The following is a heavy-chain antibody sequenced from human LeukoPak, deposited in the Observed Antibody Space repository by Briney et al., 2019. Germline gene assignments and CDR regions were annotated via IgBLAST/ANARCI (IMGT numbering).Heavy chain of an antibody. D-gene: IGHD2-2*01. V-gene: IGHV1-24*01. CDR3: ATDCSSTSCYGGSWFDP. CDR1: GYTLTELS. CDR2: FDPEDGET. J-gene: IGHJ5*02. Sequence: ASVKVSCKVSGYTLTELSMHWVRQAPGKGLEWMGGFDPEDGETIYAQKFQGRVTMTEDTSTDTAYMELSSLRSEGTAVYYCATDCSSTSCYGGSWFDPWGQGTLVTVSS.